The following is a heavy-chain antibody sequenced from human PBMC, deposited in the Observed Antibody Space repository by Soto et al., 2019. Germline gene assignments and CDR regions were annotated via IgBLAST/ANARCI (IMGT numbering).Heavy chain of an antibody. CDR1: DFDFSSYG. CDR2: ISYDGSNK. D-gene: IGHD3-22*01. V-gene: IGHV3-30*03. J-gene: IGHJ4*02. Sequence: PGGSLRLSCAASDFDFSSYGIHWVRQAPGKGLEWVAVISYDGSNKYYADSVKGRFTISRDNSKNTLYLQMNSLRAEDTAVYYCARDSDPHYYDSSGYPPLDFDYWGQGTLVTVSS. CDR3: ARDSDPHYYDSSGYPPLDFDY.